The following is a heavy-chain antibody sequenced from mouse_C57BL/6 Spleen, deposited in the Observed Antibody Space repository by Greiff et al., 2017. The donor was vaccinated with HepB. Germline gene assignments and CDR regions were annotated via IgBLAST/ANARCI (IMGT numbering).Heavy chain of an antibody. CDR1: GYTFTSYD. Sequence: VQLQQSGPELVKPGASVKLSCKASGYTFTSYDINWVKQRPGQGLEWIGWIYPRDGSTKYNEKFKGKATLTVDTSSSTAYMELHSLTSEDSAVYFCARGITTDGPWFAYWGQGTLVTVSA. CDR2: IYPRDGST. V-gene: IGHV1-85*01. D-gene: IGHD2-4*01. J-gene: IGHJ3*01. CDR3: ARGITTDGPWFAY.